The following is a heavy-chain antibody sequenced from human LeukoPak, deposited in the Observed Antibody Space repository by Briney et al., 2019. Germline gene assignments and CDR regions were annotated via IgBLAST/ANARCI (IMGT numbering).Heavy chain of an antibody. CDR1: GFTFSTYW. CDR3: ARAEWSNWYFDL. J-gene: IGHJ2*01. CDR2: IKQDGSEK. D-gene: IGHD3-3*01. Sequence: GGSVRLLCGASGFTFSTYWVNWVRQAPGKALEGVANIKQDGSEKYYVDSVKGRFTLSRDSAKNSLYLQMNSLRAEDTAVYYCARAEWSNWYFDLWGRGTLVTVSS. V-gene: IGHV3-7*03.